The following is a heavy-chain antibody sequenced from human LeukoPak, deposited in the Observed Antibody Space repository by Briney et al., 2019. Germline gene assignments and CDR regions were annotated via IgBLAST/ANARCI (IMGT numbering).Heavy chain of an antibody. CDR3: AKAQGCSGGRCYYPDY. CDR2: ISSGGRPI. CDR1: GFTFSSYE. D-gene: IGHD2-15*01. V-gene: IGHV3-48*03. Sequence: GGSLRLSCAASGFTFSSYEMHWVRQAPGKGLEWVSYISSGGRPISYADSVKGRFTISRDNAKNSLYLQMNSLRAEDTAVYYCAKAQGCSGGRCYYPDYWGQGTLVTVSS. J-gene: IGHJ4*02.